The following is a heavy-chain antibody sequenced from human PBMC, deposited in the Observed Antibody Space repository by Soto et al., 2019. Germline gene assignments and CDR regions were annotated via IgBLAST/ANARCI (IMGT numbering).Heavy chain of an antibody. CDR3: AKVTHLSGFGEIRAFDN. Sequence: GSLRLSCAASGFAFSSYAMSWVRQAPGKGLDWVSAISGSGGSTNYADSVKGRFTISRDTSKSTLFLQMSSLRAEDTAVYYCAKVTHLSGFGEIRAFDNWGPGTLVTVSS. CDR2: ISGSGGST. J-gene: IGHJ4*02. D-gene: IGHD3-10*01. CDR1: GFAFSSYA. V-gene: IGHV3-23*01.